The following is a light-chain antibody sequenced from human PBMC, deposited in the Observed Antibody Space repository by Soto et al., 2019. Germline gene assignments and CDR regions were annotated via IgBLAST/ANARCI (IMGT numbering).Light chain of an antibody. CDR2: DVS. CDR1: SMNVVGSNY. CDR3: SSYTSSSTLXV. J-gene: IGLJ1*01. V-gene: IGLV2-14*01. Sequence: HSVRTRPPSGSGCPGQRIPTSCPETSMNVVGSNYVPWYQQPPGKAPKLMIYDVSNRPSGVSNRFSGSKSGNTASLTISGLQAEDEADYYCSSYTSSSTLXVXGTGTKVTVL.